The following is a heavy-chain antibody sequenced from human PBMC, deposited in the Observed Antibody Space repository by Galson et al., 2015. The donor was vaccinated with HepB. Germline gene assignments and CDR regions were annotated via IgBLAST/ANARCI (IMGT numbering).Heavy chain of an antibody. CDR1: GYTFSSYG. Sequence: VKVSCKASGYTFSSYGISWVRQAPGQGLEWMGWINPYNDNTKYAQNLQGRVTMTTDTFTSTAFMELRSLRSDDAAVYYCTREVLGGPFDPWGQGTLVTVSS. CDR3: TREVLGGPFDP. CDR2: INPYNDNT. V-gene: IGHV1-18*01. D-gene: IGHD3-16*01. J-gene: IGHJ5*02.